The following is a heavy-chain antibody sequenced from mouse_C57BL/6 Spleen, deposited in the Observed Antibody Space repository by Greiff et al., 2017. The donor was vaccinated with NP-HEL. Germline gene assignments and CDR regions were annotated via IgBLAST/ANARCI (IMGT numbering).Heavy chain of an antibody. V-gene: IGHV1-15*01. J-gene: IGHJ3*01. Sequence: QVQLKESGAELVRPGASVTLSCKASGYTFTDYEMHWVKQTPVHGLEWIGAIDPETGGTAYNQKFKGKAILTADKSSSTAYMELRSLTSEASAVYYCTELRSFAYWGQGTLVTVSA. CDR2: IDPETGGT. CDR3: TELRSFAY. CDR1: GYTFTDYE. D-gene: IGHD1-1*01.